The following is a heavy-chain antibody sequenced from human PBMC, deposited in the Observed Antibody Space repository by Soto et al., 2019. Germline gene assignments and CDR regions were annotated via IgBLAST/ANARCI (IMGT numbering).Heavy chain of an antibody. Sequence: SETLSLTCAVYGGSFSGYYWSWIRQPPGKGLEWIGEINHSGSTNYNPSLKSRVTISVDTSKNQFSLKLSSVTAADTAVYYCARARTGIVAVVAATRGSDFDYWGQGTLVTVSS. J-gene: IGHJ4*02. V-gene: IGHV4-34*01. CDR2: INHSGST. D-gene: IGHD2-15*01. CDR1: GGSFSGYY. CDR3: ARARTGIVAVVAATRGSDFDY.